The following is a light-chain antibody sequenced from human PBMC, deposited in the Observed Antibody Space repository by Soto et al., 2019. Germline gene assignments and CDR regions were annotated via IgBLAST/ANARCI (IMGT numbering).Light chain of an antibody. V-gene: IGLV1-44*01. J-gene: IGLJ1*01. CDR3: AAWDDSLNGRYV. CDR1: SSNIGSNT. Sequence: QSVLAQPTSASGTPGQRVTISCSGSSSNIGSNTVNWYQQLPGTAPKLRIYSNNQRPSGVPDRFSGSKSGTSASLAISGLQSEDEADYYCAAWDDSLNGRYVFGTGTKV. CDR2: SNN.